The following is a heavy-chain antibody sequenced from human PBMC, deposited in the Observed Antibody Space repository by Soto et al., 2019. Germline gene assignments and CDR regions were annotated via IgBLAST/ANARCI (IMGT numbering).Heavy chain of an antibody. Sequence: GGSLRLSCAASGFTFSSYWMSWFRQAPGKGLEWVANIKQDGSEKYPVDSVKGRFTISRDNAKNSLYLQMNSLRAEDTAIYYCAKIRLLTTVDYWGQGTLVTVSS. V-gene: IGHV3-7*03. J-gene: IGHJ4*02. CDR1: GFTFSSYW. CDR3: AKIRLLTTVDY. CDR2: IKQDGSEK. D-gene: IGHD4-17*01.